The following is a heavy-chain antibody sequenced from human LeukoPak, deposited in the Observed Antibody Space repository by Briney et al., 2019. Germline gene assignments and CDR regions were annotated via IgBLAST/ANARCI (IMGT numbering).Heavy chain of an antibody. V-gene: IGHV3-30*12. J-gene: IGHJ6*03. CDR3: ARAHGAGGLGYYYMDV. Sequence: GGSLRLSCVASGFTFSRYGMHWVRQAPGKGLKWVAFIFYDGSNKFYADSVKGRFTISRDNAMNSLYLQMNSLRAEDTAVYYCARAHGAGGLGYYYMDVWGKGTTVTISS. CDR1: GFTFSRYG. D-gene: IGHD3-22*01. CDR2: IFYDGSNK.